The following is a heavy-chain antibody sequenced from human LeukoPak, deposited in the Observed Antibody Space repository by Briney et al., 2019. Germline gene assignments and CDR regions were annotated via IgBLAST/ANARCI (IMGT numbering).Heavy chain of an antibody. CDR2: ISSSSSTI. V-gene: IGHV3-48*04. Sequence: GGSLRLSCAASGFTFSSYSMNWVRQAPGKGLEWVSYISSSSSTIYYADSVKGRFTISRDNAKNSLYLQMNGLRGEDTAVYYCAKGPGARGHFNWFDPWGQGTLVTVSS. CDR3: AKGPGARGHFNWFDP. D-gene: IGHD5-12*01. J-gene: IGHJ5*02. CDR1: GFTFSSYS.